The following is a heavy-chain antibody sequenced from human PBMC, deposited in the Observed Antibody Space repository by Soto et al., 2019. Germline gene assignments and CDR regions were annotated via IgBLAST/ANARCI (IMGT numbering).Heavy chain of an antibody. V-gene: IGHV3-23*01. D-gene: IGHD3-10*01. CDR1: GFPFNNYA. CDR3: AKGRGGSGSLTPRVDF. CDR2: ISGGGDTT. Sequence: EVQLLESGGGLVQPGGSLRLSCAASGFPFNNYAMTWVRQAPGKGLEWVSAISGGGDTTSYAVSVKGRFTVSRDGSKNTLNLQMSSLRAEDTALYYCAKGRGGSGSLTPRVDFWGQGTLVTVSS. J-gene: IGHJ4*02.